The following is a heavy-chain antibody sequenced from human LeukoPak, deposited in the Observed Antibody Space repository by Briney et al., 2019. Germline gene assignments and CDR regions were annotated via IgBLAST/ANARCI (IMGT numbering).Heavy chain of an antibody. V-gene: IGHV3-7*01. CDR1: GFTFSSYW. CDR3: ARAREPWYSGSSLNPPEYFQH. D-gene: IGHD1-26*01. CDR2: IKLDGSEK. Sequence: GGSLRLSCAASGFTFSSYWMSWVRQAPGKGLEWVANIKLDGSEKYYVDSVKGRFTISRDNAKNSLYLQMNSLRAEDTAVYYCARAREPWYSGSSLNPPEYFQHWGQGTLVTVSS. J-gene: IGHJ1*01.